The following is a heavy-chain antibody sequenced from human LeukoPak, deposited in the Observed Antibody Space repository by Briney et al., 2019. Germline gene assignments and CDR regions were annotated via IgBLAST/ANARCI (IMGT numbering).Heavy chain of an antibody. CDR2: ILYDGSNR. J-gene: IGHJ4*02. Sequence: GGSLRLSCAASGFTFSTFGMHWVRQAPGKGLEGVAVILYDGSNRYYADSVKGRFTISRDNSRNTLYLQMNSLRAEDTAVYYCAKARRCGAYFCFDYWGQGTLVTVSS. CDR1: GFTFSTFG. V-gene: IGHV3-30*18. D-gene: IGHD2/OR15-2a*01. CDR3: AKARRCGAYFCFDY.